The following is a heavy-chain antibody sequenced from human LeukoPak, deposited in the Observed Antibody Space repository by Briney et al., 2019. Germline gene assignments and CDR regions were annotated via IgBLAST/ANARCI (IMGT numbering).Heavy chain of an antibody. D-gene: IGHD6-13*01. J-gene: IGHJ4*02. Sequence: GRTLSLSHAVSGFTLCRYAISGVRDAPAKGLECGSGITGSGGSTYDADSVKGRFPNSRDNSKNPLYLQMNSLRPEDTAAYYCSKVCGRGYSSSWYGPCFDYWGQGTLVTVSS. V-gene: IGHV3-23*01. CDR1: GFTLCRYA. CDR2: ITGSGGST. CDR3: SKVCGRGYSSSWYGPCFDY.